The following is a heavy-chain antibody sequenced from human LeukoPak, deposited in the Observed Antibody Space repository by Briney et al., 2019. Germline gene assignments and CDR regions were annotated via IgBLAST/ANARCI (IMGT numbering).Heavy chain of an antibody. CDR1: GYTFSSYA. Sequence: ASVKVSCKASGYTFSSYAISWVRQAPGQGLEWTGWISADNGNTNHAQKFQGRVTMTRDTSTSTAYMELSSLRSEDTAVYYCARDRAYYDFWSGYGHYYYYGMDVWGQGTTVTVSS. J-gene: IGHJ6*02. CDR3: ARDRAYYDFWSGYGHYYYYGMDV. D-gene: IGHD3-3*01. V-gene: IGHV1-18*04. CDR2: ISADNGNT.